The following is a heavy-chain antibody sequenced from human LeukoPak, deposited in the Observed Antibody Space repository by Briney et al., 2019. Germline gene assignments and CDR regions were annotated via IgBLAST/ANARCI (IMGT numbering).Heavy chain of an antibody. Sequence: PGGSLRLSCAASGFTFSSYAMHWVRQAPGKGLEWVAVISYDGSNKYYADSVKGRFTIPRDNSKNTLYLQMNSLRAEDTAVYYCAREVRSWAAYYDSSGYRSVLDYWGQGTLVTVSS. D-gene: IGHD3-22*01. J-gene: IGHJ4*02. CDR1: GFTFSSYA. CDR3: AREVRSWAAYYDSSGYRSVLDY. CDR2: ISYDGSNK. V-gene: IGHV3-30-3*01.